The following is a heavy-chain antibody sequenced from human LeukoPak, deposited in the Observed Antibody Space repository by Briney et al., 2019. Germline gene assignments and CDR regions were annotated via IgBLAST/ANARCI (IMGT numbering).Heavy chain of an antibody. CDR2: MQYDGSVI. CDR3: AQDVPIERVPGVGPGS. D-gene: IGHD2-8*01. V-gene: IGHV3-30*02. J-gene: IGHJ5*02. CDR1: GFSFSDYG. Sequence: AGGSLRLSCAASGFSFSDYGTHWVRQAPGKGLEWVTFMQYDGSVIFYADSVKGRFTISRDNSKNTVYLQMSSLRTEDTAVYFCAQDVPIERVPGVGPGSWGQGTLVTVSS.